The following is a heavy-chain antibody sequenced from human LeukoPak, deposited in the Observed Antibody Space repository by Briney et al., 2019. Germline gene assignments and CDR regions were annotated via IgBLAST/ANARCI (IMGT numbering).Heavy chain of an antibody. J-gene: IGHJ4*02. D-gene: IGHD1-26*01. V-gene: IGHV4-4*02. CDR1: GGSISRTNW. CDR3: SRESGAFSPFGY. Sequence: NPSETLSLTCDVSGGSISRTNWWSWVRQSPGQGLEWIGEISLSGRTNYNPSLQSRVTMSLDESKNQLSLDLASVTAADTAVYYCSRESGAFSPFGYWGQGTLVT. CDR2: ISLSGRT.